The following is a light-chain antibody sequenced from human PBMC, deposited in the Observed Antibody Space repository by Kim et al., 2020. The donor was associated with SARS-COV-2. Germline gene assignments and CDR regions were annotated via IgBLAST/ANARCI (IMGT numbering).Light chain of an antibody. J-gene: IGLJ2*01. CDR3: QSADSSGTFPVV. CDR1: ALPKQY. CDR2: KDS. V-gene: IGLV3-25*03. Sequence: YELTQPPSVSVSPGQTARITCSGDALPKQYAYWYQQKPGQAPVLVIYKDSERPSGIPERFSGSSSGSTVTLTISGVQAEDEADYYCQSADSSGTFPVV.